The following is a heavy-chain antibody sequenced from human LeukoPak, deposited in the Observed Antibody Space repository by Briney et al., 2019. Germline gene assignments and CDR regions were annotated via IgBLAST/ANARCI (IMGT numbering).Heavy chain of an antibody. J-gene: IGHJ4*02. CDR1: GFTFSSYS. CDR3: ARDTSYYYDSSGGFDY. V-gene: IGHV3-21*01. CDR2: ISSSSSYI. Sequence: PGGSLRLSCAASGFTFSSYSMNWVRQAPGKGLELVSSISSSSSYIYYGDSAKRLFTISRDNAKNSLYLQMNSLRAEDTAVYYCARDTSYYYDSSGGFDYWGQGTLVTVSS. D-gene: IGHD3-22*01.